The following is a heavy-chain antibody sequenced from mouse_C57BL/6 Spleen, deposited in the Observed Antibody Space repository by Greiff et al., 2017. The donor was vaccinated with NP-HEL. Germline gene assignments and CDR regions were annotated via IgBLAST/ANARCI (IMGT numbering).Heavy chain of an antibody. CDR2: IDPETGGT. Sequence: VQLQQSGAELVRPGASVTLSCKASGYTFTDYEMHWVKQTPVHGLEWIGAIDPETGGTAYNQKFKGKAILTADKSSRTAYMELRSLTSEDSAVYYCTRLDYYGSSRYFDVWGTGTTVTVSS. CDR1: GYTFTDYE. D-gene: IGHD1-1*01. V-gene: IGHV1-15*01. J-gene: IGHJ1*03. CDR3: TRLDYYGSSRYFDV.